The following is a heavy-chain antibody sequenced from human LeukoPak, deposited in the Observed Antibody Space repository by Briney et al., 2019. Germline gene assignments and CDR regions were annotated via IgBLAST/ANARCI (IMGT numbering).Heavy chain of an antibody. D-gene: IGHD3-22*01. CDR3: ASSKWFYFDS. Sequence: GGSLRLTCTTSQFTFRNYEVNWVRQAPGKGLEWISFTGSSTIQYADSVTGRFTISRDNAKNSLYLQMNSLRVEDTAVYYCASSKWFYFDSWGQGTLVTVSS. CDR2: TGSSTI. V-gene: IGHV3-48*03. CDR1: QFTFRNYE. J-gene: IGHJ4*02.